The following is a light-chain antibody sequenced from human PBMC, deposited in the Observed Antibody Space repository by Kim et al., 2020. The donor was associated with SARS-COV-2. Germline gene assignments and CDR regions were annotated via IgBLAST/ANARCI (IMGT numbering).Light chain of an antibody. CDR2: AAS. Sequence: SPGERTTLSCRAGQTLDNFYLSCYPQRPGQAPSLLIYAASIRATGVPDRFSGSGSGTDFTLTISRLEPEDFAVYYCQQYHSAPRTFGQGTKVDIK. CDR1: QTLDNFY. J-gene: IGKJ1*01. CDR3: QQYHSAPRT. V-gene: IGKV3-20*01.